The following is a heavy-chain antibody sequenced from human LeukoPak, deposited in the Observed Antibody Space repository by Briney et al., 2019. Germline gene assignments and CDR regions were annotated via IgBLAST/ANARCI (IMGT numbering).Heavy chain of an antibody. Sequence: GGSLRLSCAASGFTFSSYWMHWVRQAPGKGLVWVSRINTDGSSTTYADSVKGRFTISRDNAKNTLYLQMDSLRAEDTAVYYCARGASASPSQFDYWGQGTLVTVSS. J-gene: IGHJ4*02. D-gene: IGHD3-3*01. CDR1: GFTFSSYW. CDR3: ARGASASPSQFDY. V-gene: IGHV3-74*01. CDR2: INTDGSST.